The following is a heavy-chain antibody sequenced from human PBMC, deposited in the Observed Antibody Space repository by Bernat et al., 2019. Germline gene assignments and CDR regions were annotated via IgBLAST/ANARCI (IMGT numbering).Heavy chain of an antibody. D-gene: IGHD2-2*01. CDR1: GGSISSSSYY. CDR2: IYYSGST. J-gene: IGHJ3*02. CDR3: ARADVYCSSTSCYAEAFDI. V-gene: IGHV4-31*01. Sequence: QLQLQESGPGLVKPSETLSLTCTVSGGSISSSSYYWGWIRQPPGKGLEWIGYIYYSGSTYYNPSLKSLVTISVDTSKNQFSLKLSSVTAADTAVYYCARADVYCSSTSCYAEAFDIWGQGTMVTVSS.